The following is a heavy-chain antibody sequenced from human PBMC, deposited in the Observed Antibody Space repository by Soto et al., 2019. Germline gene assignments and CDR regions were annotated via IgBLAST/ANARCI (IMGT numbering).Heavy chain of an antibody. CDR3: ARDDIQGRAVATYGMDV. Sequence: LRLSCAASGFIFINFGMHWVRQAPGKGLEWVAVIWYDGSNEYYADSVKGRFTISKDNSKNTLYLQMNSLRAEDTAVYYCARDDIQGRAVATYGMDVWGQGTTVTVSS. V-gene: IGHV3-33*01. CDR2: IWYDGSNE. CDR1: GFIFINFG. D-gene: IGHD6-19*01. J-gene: IGHJ6*02.